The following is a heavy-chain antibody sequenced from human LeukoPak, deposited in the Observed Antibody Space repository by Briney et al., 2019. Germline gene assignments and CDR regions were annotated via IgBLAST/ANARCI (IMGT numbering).Heavy chain of an antibody. Sequence: PSETLSLTCTVSGGPISSSSYYWGWIRQPPGKGLEWVSAISNSGGSTFYADSVKGRFTISRDNSNNTLYLQMNSLRAEDTAVYYCAKGYTYGLTRFCFDYWGQGTLVTVSS. D-gene: IGHD5-18*01. CDR3: AKGYTYGLTRFCFDY. V-gene: IGHV3-23*01. CDR1: GGPISSSSYY. J-gene: IGHJ4*02. CDR2: ISNSGGST.